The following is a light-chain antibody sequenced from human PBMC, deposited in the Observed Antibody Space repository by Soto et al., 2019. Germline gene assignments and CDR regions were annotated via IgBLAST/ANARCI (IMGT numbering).Light chain of an antibody. V-gene: IGLV2-14*01. Sequence: QSVLTQPASVSGSPGQSITISCTGTSSDVGGYNYVSWYQQHPGKAPKLMIYEVSNRPSGVSNRFSGSKSGNTASLTISGLQADDEADYYCSSYTSSSHVVFGGGTKLTVL. J-gene: IGLJ2*01. CDR2: EVS. CDR1: SSDVGGYNY. CDR3: SSYTSSSHVV.